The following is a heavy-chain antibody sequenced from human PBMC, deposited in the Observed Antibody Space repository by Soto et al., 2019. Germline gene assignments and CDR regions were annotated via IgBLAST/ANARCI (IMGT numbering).Heavy chain of an antibody. J-gene: IGHJ6*03. CDR2: ISSSSSTI. CDR3: ARMSVPRGRDYYYYMDV. CDR1: GFTFSSYS. D-gene: IGHD3-3*01. V-gene: IGHV3-48*01. Sequence: GGSLRLSCAASGFTFSSYSMNWVRQAPGKGLEWVSYISSSSSTIYYADSVKGRFTISRDNAKNSLYLQMNSLRAEDTAVYYCARMSVPRGRDYYYYMDVWGKGTTVTVSS.